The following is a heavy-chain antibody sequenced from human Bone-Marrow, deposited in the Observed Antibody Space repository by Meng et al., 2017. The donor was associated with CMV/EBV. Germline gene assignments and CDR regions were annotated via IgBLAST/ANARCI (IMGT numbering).Heavy chain of an antibody. V-gene: IGHV4-39*01. D-gene: IGHD2-2*01. CDR2: IYYSGST. CDR1: GGSISSSSYY. J-gene: IGHJ3*02. CDR3: ARRGANRIVVVPEFDI. Sequence: SETLSLTCTVSGGSISSSSYYWGWIRQPPGKGLEWIGSIYYSGSTYYNPSLKSRVTISVDTSKNQFSLKLSSVTAADTAVYYCARRGANRIVVVPEFDIWGQGTRVTVSS.